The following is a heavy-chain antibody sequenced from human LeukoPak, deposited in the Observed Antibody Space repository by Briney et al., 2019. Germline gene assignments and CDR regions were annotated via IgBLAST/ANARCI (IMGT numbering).Heavy chain of an antibody. CDR3: AKSPVSSCRGSFCYPFDY. J-gene: IGHJ4*02. CDR1: GFTFSSYA. CDR2: ISGSGGST. D-gene: IGHD2-15*01. V-gene: IGHV3-23*01. Sequence: GGSLRLSCAASGFTFSSYAMSWVRQAPGKGLEWVSAISGSGGSTYYADSVKGRFTISRDNSKNTLYLQMNTLRAEDTAVYFCAKSPVSSCRGSFCYPFDYWGQGNLVTVSS.